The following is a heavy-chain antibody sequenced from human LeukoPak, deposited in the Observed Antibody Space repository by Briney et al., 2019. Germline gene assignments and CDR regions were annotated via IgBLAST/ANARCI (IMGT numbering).Heavy chain of an antibody. V-gene: IGHV3-23*01. D-gene: IGHD5-18*01. Sequence: GGSLRLSCAASGFPFSSYAMTWVRQAPGKGPEWVSAIVGSGSSAYYADSVKGRFTISRDNSKNTLYLQMNSLRAEDTALYYCARGGYTYGWGAFDIWGQGTRVTVSS. CDR3: ARGGYTYGWGAFDI. CDR1: GFPFSSYA. CDR2: IVGSGSSA. J-gene: IGHJ3*02.